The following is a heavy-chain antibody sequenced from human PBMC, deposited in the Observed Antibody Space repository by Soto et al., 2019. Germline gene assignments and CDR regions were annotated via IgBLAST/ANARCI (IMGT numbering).Heavy chain of an antibody. CDR3: ARSWDYGDPYYFDY. J-gene: IGHJ4*02. CDR2: INHSGST. D-gene: IGHD4-17*01. V-gene: IGHV4-34*01. Sequence: PSETLSLTCAVYGGSFSGYYWSWIRQPPGKGLEWIGEINHSGSTNYNPSLKSRVTISVDTSKNQFSLKLSSVTAADTAVYYCARSWDYGDPYYFDYWGQGTLVTVSS. CDR1: GGSFSGYY.